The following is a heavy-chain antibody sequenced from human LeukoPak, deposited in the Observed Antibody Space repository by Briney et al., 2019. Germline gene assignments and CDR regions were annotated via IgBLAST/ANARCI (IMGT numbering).Heavy chain of an antibody. Sequence: GGSLRLSCAASGFTFSSYSMNWVRQTPGKGLEWVSSISGTSTYIYYADSVKGRFTISRDNAKNSLYLQMNSLRAEDTAVYYCARVQSLRYFDWLLDHDAFDIWGQGTMVTVSS. J-gene: IGHJ3*02. CDR2: ISGTSTYI. CDR1: GFTFSSYS. CDR3: ARVQSLRYFDWLLDHDAFDI. D-gene: IGHD3-9*01. V-gene: IGHV3-21*01.